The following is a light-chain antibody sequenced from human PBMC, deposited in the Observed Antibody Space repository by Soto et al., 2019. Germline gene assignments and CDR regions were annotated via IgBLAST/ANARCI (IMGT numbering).Light chain of an antibody. CDR2: WAS. CDR3: QQYYSTPTWT. CDR1: QSVLYSSNNKNY. Sequence: DIVMTQSPDSLAVSLGERATINCKSSQSVLYSSNNKNYLAWYQQKPGPPPKLPIYWASTRESGVPDRFSGSRSGTDFTLSISSLQAEDVAVYYCQQYYSTPTWTFGQGTKVEIK. V-gene: IGKV4-1*01. J-gene: IGKJ1*01.